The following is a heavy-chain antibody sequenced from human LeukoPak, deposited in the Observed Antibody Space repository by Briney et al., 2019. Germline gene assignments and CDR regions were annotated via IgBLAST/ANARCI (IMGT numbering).Heavy chain of an antibody. V-gene: IGHV3-48*04. J-gene: IGHJ4*02. D-gene: IGHD2-15*01. CDR3: SATGR. CDR1: GVPLNNYK. Sequence: GGSLRLSCVGSGVPLNNYKVNWVRQAPGKGLDWVADILESGEAHYTDSVRGRFTISRDRARNSLYLLMTSLRVDDTAVYYCSATGRWGQGTLAAVSS. CDR2: ILESGEA.